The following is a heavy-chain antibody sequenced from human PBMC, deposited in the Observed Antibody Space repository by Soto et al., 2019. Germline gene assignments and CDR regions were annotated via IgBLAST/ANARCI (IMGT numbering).Heavy chain of an antibody. V-gene: IGHV3-23*01. Sequence: EVHLLESGGGLVQRGGSLRLSCVASGFTFNNYAMNWVRQAPGKGLEWVSNIGGRGGNTFYADSMRGRFTISRHNSKNTVYLQMNNLRVEDAATYYCAKPSAYGDFAGSFDSRGQGTLVTVSP. J-gene: IGHJ4*02. D-gene: IGHD4-17*01. CDR2: IGGRGGNT. CDR3: AKPSAYGDFAGSFDS. CDR1: GFTFNNYA.